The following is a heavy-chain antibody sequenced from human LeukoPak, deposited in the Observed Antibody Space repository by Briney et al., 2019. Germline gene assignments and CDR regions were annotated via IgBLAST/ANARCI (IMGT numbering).Heavy chain of an antibody. D-gene: IGHD2-15*01. V-gene: IGHV1-69*13. CDR3: ASRGPYCSGGSCYSGMDV. CDR1: GGTFSSYA. J-gene: IGHJ6*02. CDR2: IIPIFGTA. Sequence: SVKVSCNASGGTFSSYAISWVRQAPGQGLEWVGGIIPIFGTANYAQKFQGRVTITADESTSTAYMELSSLRSEDTAVYYCASRGPYCSGGSCYSGMDVWGQGTTVTVSS.